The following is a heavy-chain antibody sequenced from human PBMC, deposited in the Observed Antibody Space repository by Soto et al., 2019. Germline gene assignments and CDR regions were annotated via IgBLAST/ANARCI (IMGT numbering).Heavy chain of an antibody. J-gene: IGHJ4*02. CDR1: GFTFSSYA. D-gene: IGHD3-16*02. Sequence: EVQLLESGGGLVQPGGSLRLSCAASGFTFSSYAMSWVRQAPGKGLEWVSAISGSGGSTYYADSVKGRFTISRDNSKNTLYLQMNSLRAEDTAVYYCAKDRADYVWASYRYLYYFDYWGQGTLVTVSS. V-gene: IGHV3-23*01. CDR2: ISGSGGST. CDR3: AKDRADYVWASYRYLYYFDY.